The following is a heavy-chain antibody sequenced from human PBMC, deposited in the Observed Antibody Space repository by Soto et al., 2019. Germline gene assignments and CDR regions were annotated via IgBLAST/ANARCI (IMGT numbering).Heavy chain of an antibody. CDR2: TFYMGST. D-gene: IGHD3-3*01. CDR1: GVSITSSY. Sequence: PSETLSLTCTVSGVSITSSYWSWIRQPPGKGLEWIGYTFYMGSTDYNPSLKSRVSIFVDTSKNQFSLMLSSVTAADTAVYYCARGSQGVVPIDYWGQGTLVTVSS. V-gene: IGHV4-59*01. CDR3: ARGSQGVVPIDY. J-gene: IGHJ4*02.